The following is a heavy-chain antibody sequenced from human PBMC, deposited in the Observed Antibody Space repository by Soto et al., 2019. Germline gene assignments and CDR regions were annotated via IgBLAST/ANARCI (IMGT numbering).Heavy chain of an antibody. CDR3: ATTTMIVPLGYYYGMDV. J-gene: IGHJ6*02. CDR2: FDPEDGET. V-gene: IGHV1-24*01. D-gene: IGHD3-22*01. CDR1: GYTLTELS. Sequence: ASVKVSCKVSGYTLTELSMHWVRQAPGKGLEWMGGFDPEDGETIYAQKFQGRVTMTEDTSTDTAYMELSSLRSEDTAVYHCATTTMIVPLGYYYGMDVWGQGTTVTVSS.